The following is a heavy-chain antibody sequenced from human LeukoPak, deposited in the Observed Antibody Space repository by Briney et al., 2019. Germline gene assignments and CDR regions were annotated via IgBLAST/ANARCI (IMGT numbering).Heavy chain of an antibody. D-gene: IGHD3-10*01. Sequence: SETLSLTCTVSGGSISSYYWSWIRQHPGKGLEWVGYIYYSGSTYYNPSLKSRVTISVDTSKNQFSLKLSSVTAADTAVYYCARVPYYGSGPDVDYWGQGTLVTVSS. V-gene: IGHV4-59*06. CDR1: GGSISSYY. J-gene: IGHJ4*02. CDR3: ARVPYYGSGPDVDY. CDR2: IYYSGST.